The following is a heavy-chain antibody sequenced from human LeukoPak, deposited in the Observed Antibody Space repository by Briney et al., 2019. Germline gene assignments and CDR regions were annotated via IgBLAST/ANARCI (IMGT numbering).Heavy chain of an antibody. CDR3: ASLLRAGYCSSNCCQTGACDY. CDR1: GGSFSGYY. Sequence: SETLSLTCAVYGGSFSGYYWSWIRQPPGKGLEWIGEINHSGSTNYNPSLKSRVTISVDTSKNQFSLKLSSVTAADTAVYYCASLLRAGYCSSNCCQTGACDYSGQGTLVTVSS. V-gene: IGHV4-34*01. J-gene: IGHJ4*02. D-gene: IGHD2-2*01. CDR2: INHSGST.